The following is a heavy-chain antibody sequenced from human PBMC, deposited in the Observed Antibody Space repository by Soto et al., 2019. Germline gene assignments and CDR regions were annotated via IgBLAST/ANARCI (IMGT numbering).Heavy chain of an antibody. CDR1: GFTFSSYA. V-gene: IGHV3-23*01. CDR3: AKDLDPEHSSSQECYDP. J-gene: IGHJ5*02. Sequence: RLSCAAPGFTFSSYAMSWGRQAPGKGLEWVSAISGSGGSTYYADSVKGRFAISRDNSKNTLYLQMNSLRAEDTAVYYCAKDLDPEHSSSQECYDPCRQLTLVTVS. D-gene: IGHD6-6*01. CDR2: ISGSGGST.